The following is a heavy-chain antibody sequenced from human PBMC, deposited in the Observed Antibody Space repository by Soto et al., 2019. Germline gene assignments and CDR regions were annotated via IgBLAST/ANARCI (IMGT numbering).Heavy chain of an antibody. J-gene: IGHJ4*02. CDR3: AKGARLERLYYFDY. CDR2: ISGSTVST. Sequence: EVQLLESGGGLIQPGGSLRLSCAASGFTFSSYAMSWVRQAPGKGLEWVSAISGSTVSTYYADSVKGRFTISRDNSKNTLYLQMNSLRAEDTAVYYCAKGARLERLYYFDYWGQGTLVTVSS. D-gene: IGHD1-1*01. V-gene: IGHV3-23*01. CDR1: GFTFSSYA.